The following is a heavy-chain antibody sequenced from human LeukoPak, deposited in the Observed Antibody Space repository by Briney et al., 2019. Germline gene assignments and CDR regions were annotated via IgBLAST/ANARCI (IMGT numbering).Heavy chain of an antibody. CDR1: GYSFTTYR. CDR2: IYPHDSDT. CDR3: GRLLETLWVFDL. V-gene: IGHV5-51*01. J-gene: IGHJ2*01. D-gene: IGHD3-3*02. Sequence: KSGESLQISCKGSGYSFTTYRIGWVRQTPERGLEWMGIIYPHDSDTRYSPSFQGQVTISVDKSIRTAYLQWNSLRASDTAIYYCGRLLETLWVFDLWGRGTLVTVSS.